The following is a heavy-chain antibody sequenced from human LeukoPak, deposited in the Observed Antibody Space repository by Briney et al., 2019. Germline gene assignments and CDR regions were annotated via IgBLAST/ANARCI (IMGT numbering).Heavy chain of an antibody. Sequence: GGSLRLSCAASGFTFSDYYMSWIRQAPGKGLEWVSYISSSGSTIYYADSVRGRFTISRDNAKNSLYLQMNSLRAEDTAVYYCARDLRRHTAMPRDDAFDIWGQGTMVTVSS. CDR1: GFTFSDYY. CDR3: ARDLRRHTAMPRDDAFDI. D-gene: IGHD5-18*01. CDR2: ISSSGSTI. V-gene: IGHV3-11*01. J-gene: IGHJ3*02.